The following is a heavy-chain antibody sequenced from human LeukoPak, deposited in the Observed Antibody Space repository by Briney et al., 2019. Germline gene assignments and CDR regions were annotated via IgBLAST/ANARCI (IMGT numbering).Heavy chain of an antibody. D-gene: IGHD6-6*01. CDR1: GYTFTSYG. Sequence: ASVKVSCKASGYTFTSYGISWVRQAPGQGLEWMGWISAYNGSTNYAQKLQGRVTMTTDTSTSTAYMELRSLRSDDTAVYYCARVLRSRAARPPFDYWGQGTLVTVSS. CDR3: ARVLRSRAARPPFDY. V-gene: IGHV1-18*01. J-gene: IGHJ4*02. CDR2: ISAYNGST.